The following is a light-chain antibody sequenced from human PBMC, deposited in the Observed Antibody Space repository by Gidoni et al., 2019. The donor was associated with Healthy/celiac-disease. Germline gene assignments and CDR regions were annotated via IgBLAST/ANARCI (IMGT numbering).Light chain of an antibody. J-gene: IGKJ2*01. CDR1: QSVSSSY. Sequence: EIVLTQYPGNLSLSPGERATLSCRASQSVSSSYLAWYQQKPGQAPRLLIYGASSRATGIPDRFSVSGSGTDFTLTISRLEPEDFAVYYCQQYGSSPRMYTFGQGTKLEIK. V-gene: IGKV3-20*01. CDR2: GAS. CDR3: QQYGSSPRMYT.